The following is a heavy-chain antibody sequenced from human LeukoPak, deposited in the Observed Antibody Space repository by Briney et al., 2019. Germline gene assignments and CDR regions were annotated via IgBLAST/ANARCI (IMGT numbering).Heavy chain of an antibody. V-gene: IGHV1-24*01. J-gene: IGHJ6*03. CDR1: GYSFTDYY. Sequence: VASVKVSCKASGYSFTDYYMHWVRQAPGKGLEWMGGFDPEDGETIYAQKFQGRVTMTEDTSTDTAYMELSSLRSEDTAVYYCATSGNHYYYYMDVWGKGTTVTVSS. CDR3: ATSGNHYYYYMDV. CDR2: FDPEDGET. D-gene: IGHD4-23*01.